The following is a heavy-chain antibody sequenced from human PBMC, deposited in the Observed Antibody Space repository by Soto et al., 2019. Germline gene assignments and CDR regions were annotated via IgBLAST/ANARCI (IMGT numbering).Heavy chain of an antibody. J-gene: IGHJ4*02. Sequence: VQLVESGGDLVTPGGSLRLSCATSGFTFSSAWMSWVRQAPGEGLEWVGRIKSKADGETIEYAAPVKGRFTISRDDSKATVFLQMNSLKAEDTAIYYCAADIPPPQGPSYPIDYWGQGTLVTVSS. CDR1: GFTFSSAW. D-gene: IGHD1-26*01. CDR2: IKSKADGETI. V-gene: IGHV3-15*01. CDR3: AADIPPPQGPSYPIDY.